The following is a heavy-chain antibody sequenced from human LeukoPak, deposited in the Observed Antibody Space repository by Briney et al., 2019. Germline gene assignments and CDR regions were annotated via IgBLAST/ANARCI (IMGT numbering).Heavy chain of an antibody. CDR1: GYTFTSYG. CDR3: ARDLGITMARGVIGNDY. D-gene: IGHD3-10*01. V-gene: IGHV1-18*01. CDR2: ISAYNGNT. Sequence: ASVKVSCKASGYTFTSYGISWVRQAPGQGLEWMGWISAYNGNTNYAQKLQGRVTMTTDTSTSTAYMELRSLRSDDTAVYYCARDLGITMARGVIGNDYWGQGTLVTVSS. J-gene: IGHJ4*02.